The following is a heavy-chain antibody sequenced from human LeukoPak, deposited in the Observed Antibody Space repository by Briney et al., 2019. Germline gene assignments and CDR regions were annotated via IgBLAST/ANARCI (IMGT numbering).Heavy chain of an antibody. CDR3: ARDSRVWNLLGYYYYGMDV. V-gene: IGHV3-66*01. CDR2: IYSGGST. J-gene: IGHJ6*02. CDR1: GFTVSSNY. Sequence: GGSLRLSCAASGFTVSSNYMSWVRQAPGKGLEWVSVIYSGGSTYYADSVKGRFTISRDNSKNTLYLQMNSLRAEDTAVYYCARDSRVWNLLGYYYYGMDVWGQGTTVTVSS. D-gene: IGHD1-1*01.